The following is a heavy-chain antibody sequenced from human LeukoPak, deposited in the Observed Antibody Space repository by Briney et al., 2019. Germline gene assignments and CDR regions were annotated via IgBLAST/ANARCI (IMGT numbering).Heavy chain of an antibody. D-gene: IGHD1-26*01. CDR1: GYTFTGYY. CDR2: INPNTGGA. CDR3: ARDLTSTSHWEFDY. Sequence: ASVKVSCKASGYTFTGYYMHWVREAPGQGLEWMVRINPNTGGAEYAPKFQGWVTMTRDTSISTAYVEVNRLISDDTAVYYCARDLTSTSHWEFDYWGQGTLVIVSS. J-gene: IGHJ4*02. V-gene: IGHV1-2*04.